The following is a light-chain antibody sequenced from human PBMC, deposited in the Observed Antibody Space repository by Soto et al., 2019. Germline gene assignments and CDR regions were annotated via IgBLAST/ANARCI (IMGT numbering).Light chain of an antibody. CDR2: DVS. CDR3: NSYTSSSTLV. CDR1: SSDVGGYNY. Sequence: QSVLTQPASVPGSPGQSITISCTGTSSDVGGYNYVSWYQQHPGKAPKLIIYDVSNRPSGVSNRFSGSKSGNTASLTISGLQDEDEADYYCNSYTSSSTLVFGGGTKLTVL. V-gene: IGLV2-14*03. J-gene: IGLJ2*01.